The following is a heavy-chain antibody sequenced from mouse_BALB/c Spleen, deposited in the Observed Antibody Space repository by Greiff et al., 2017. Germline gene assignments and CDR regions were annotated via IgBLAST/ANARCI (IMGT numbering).Heavy chain of an antibody. CDR1: GFTFSSYT. CDR2: ISSGGSYT. J-gene: IGHJ4*01. CDR3: TRYYGSSYDYAMDY. D-gene: IGHD1-1*01. Sequence: DVMLVESGGGLVKPGGSLKLSCAASGFTFSSYTMSWVRQTPEKRLEWVATISSGGSYTYYPDSVKGRFTISRDNAKNTLYLQMSSLKSEDTAMYYCTRYYGSSYDYAMDYWGQGTSVTVSS. V-gene: IGHV5-6-4*01.